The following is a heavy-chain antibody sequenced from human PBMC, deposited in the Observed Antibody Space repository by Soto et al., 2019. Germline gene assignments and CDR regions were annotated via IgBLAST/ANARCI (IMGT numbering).Heavy chain of an antibody. Sequence: QVQLQESGPGLVKPSQALSLICTVSGGSISSGGHYWSWIRQHPGKGLEWIGYIYYTGTTYYNPSLTRRLTISVDSSRHQFSLRLSSVTAADTTVYYCARADETSNYFDYWGQGTLVTVSS. J-gene: IGHJ4*02. CDR3: ARADETSNYFDY. CDR1: GGSISSGGHY. CDR2: IYYTGTT. D-gene: IGHD2-2*01. V-gene: IGHV4-31*03.